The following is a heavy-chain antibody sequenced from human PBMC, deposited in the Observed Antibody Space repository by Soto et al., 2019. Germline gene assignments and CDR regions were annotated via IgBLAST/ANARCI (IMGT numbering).Heavy chain of an antibody. D-gene: IGHD3-3*01. Sequence: ASVKVSCKASGGTFSSYTISWVRQAPGQGLEWMGRIIPILGIANYAQKFQGRVTITADKSTSTAYMELSSLRSEDTAVYYCASQSSYYDFWSGSSTFPMDVWGKGTTVTVSS. CDR2: IIPILGIA. CDR3: ASQSSYYDFWSGSSTFPMDV. CDR1: GGTFSSYT. V-gene: IGHV1-69*02. J-gene: IGHJ6*03.